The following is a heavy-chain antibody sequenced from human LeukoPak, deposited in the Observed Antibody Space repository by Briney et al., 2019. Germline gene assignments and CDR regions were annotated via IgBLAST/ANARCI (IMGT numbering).Heavy chain of an antibody. CDR3: AREGDGGISAHYFDY. CDR1: GGSFSGYY. V-gene: IGHV4-34*01. J-gene: IGHJ4*02. D-gene: IGHD3-16*02. CDR2: INHSGST. Sequence: PSETLSLTCAVYGGSFSGYYWSWIRQPPGKGLEWIGEINHSGSTNYNPSLKSRVTISVDTSKNQFSLKLSSVTAADTAVYYCAREGDGGISAHYFDYWGQGTLVTVSS.